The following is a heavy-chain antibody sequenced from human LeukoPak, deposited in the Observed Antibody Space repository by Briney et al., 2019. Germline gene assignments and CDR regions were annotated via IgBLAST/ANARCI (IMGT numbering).Heavy chain of an antibody. V-gene: IGHV3-30*04. J-gene: IGHJ4*02. CDR1: GFTFSSYA. CDR2: ISYDGSNK. D-gene: IGHD6-6*01. Sequence: PGGSLRLSCAASGFTFSSYAMHWVRQAPGKGLEWVAVISYDGSNKYYADSVKGRFTISRDNSKNTLYLQMNSLRAEDTAVYYCARGDSSSSVLFDYWGQGTLVTVSS. CDR3: ARGDSSSSVLFDY.